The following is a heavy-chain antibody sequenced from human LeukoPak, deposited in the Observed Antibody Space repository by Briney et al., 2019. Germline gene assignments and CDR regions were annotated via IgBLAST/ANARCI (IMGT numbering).Heavy chain of an antibody. V-gene: IGHV4-4*07. CDR3: ARDPVLEHYFDY. Sequence: PSETLSLTCSVSGGSISGYFWSWIRQPAGKGLEWIGRVYTGGSINYNPSLKSRVTISLDTSRSQFSLKLTSVTAAGTAVYYCARDPVLEHYFDYWGQGTLVTVSS. CDR1: GGSISGYF. D-gene: IGHD3-3*01. CDR2: VYTGGSI. J-gene: IGHJ4*02.